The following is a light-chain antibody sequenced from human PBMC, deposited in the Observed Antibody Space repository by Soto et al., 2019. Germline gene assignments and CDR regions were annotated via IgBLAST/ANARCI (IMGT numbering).Light chain of an antibody. CDR2: GAH. CDR1: QSIRSHY. Sequence: EIVLAQSPGTLSLSPVERATLSCMASQSIRSHYLAWYQQKPGQAPRLLISGAHNRAPGISDRFSGSESGTDFTLRISRLEPEDFAVYYCQQYGSSVTFGQGTKVDI. J-gene: IGKJ1*01. CDR3: QQYGSSVT. V-gene: IGKV3-20*01.